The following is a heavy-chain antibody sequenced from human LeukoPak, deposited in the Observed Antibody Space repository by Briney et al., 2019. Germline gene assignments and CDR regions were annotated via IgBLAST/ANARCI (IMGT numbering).Heavy chain of an antibody. V-gene: IGHV1-69*02. Sequence: EASVKVSCKASGGTFSSYTISWVRQAPGQGLEWVGRIIPILGIANYAQKFQGRVTITADKSTSTAYMELSSLRSEDTAVYYCAREPYDSSGYYSLYYYYGMDVWGQGTTVTVSS. CDR3: AREPYDSSGYYSLYYYYGMDV. CDR1: GGTFSSYT. D-gene: IGHD3-22*01. J-gene: IGHJ6*02. CDR2: IIPILGIA.